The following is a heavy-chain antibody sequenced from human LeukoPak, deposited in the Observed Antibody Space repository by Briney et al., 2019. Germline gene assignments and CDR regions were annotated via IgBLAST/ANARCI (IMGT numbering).Heavy chain of an antibody. J-gene: IGHJ5*02. CDR3: ARVPASAMVGWFDP. V-gene: IGHV1-2*02. CDR1: GYTFTGYY. CDR2: INPNSGGT. D-gene: IGHD5-18*01. Sequence: ASVKVSCKASGYTFTGYYMHWVRQAPGQGLEWMGWINPNSGGTNYAQKLQGRVTMTTDTSTSTAYMELRSLRSDDTAVYYCARVPASAMVGWFDPWGQGTLVTVSS.